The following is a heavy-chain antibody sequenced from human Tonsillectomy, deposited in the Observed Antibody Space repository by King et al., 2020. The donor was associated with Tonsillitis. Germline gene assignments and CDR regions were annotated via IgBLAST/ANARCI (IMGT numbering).Heavy chain of an antibody. CDR1: GYTFTGNY. CDR3: ARAQDTMIPYGDWFDP. CDR2: INPNSGGT. D-gene: IGHD3-22*01. J-gene: IGHJ5*02. V-gene: IGHV1-2*02. Sequence: QLVQSGAEVKKPGASVKVSCKASGYTFTGNYMHWVRQAPGQGLEWMGWINPNSGGTNYAQKFQGRVTMTRDTSISTAYMELSRLRSDDTAVYYCARAQDTMIPYGDWFDPWGQGTLVTVSS.